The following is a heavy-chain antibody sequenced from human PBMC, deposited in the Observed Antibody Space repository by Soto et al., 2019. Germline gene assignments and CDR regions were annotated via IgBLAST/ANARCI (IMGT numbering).Heavy chain of an antibody. Sequence: NPSETLSLTCTVSGAPVSSGSYSWSWNRQHPGRGLEWIGYIYYTGNTYYNPSLKSRLAISVDKSKNQFSLKLTSVTAADTAVYYCARDPWGAYYHDHWGQGTLVTVSS. D-gene: IGHD3-3*01. CDR2: IYYTGNT. J-gene: IGHJ4*02. CDR1: GAPVSSGSYS. CDR3: ARDPWGAYYHDH. V-gene: IGHV4-31*03.